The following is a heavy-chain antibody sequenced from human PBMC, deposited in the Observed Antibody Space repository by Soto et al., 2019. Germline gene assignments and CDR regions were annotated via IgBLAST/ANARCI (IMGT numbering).Heavy chain of an antibody. Sequence: EVQLVESGGGLVQPGGSLRLSCAASGLTFSDHYSDWVRQAPGKGLEWVGRSRNKANSYTTEYAASVKGRFTLSRYDSTNSVYLQMNSLKTGDTAVYDCALGGGFQHWGQGTLVTVSS. CDR3: ALGGGFQH. CDR2: SRNKANSYTT. CDR1: GLTFSDHY. V-gene: IGHV3-72*01. D-gene: IGHD3-16*01. J-gene: IGHJ1*01.